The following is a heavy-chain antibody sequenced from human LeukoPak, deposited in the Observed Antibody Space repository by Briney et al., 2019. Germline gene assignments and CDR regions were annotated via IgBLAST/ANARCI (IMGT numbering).Heavy chain of an antibody. CDR3: AKETSSSFDY. CDR1: GFTFSSYA. J-gene: IGHJ4*02. CDR2: ITNSGGST. V-gene: IGHV3-23*01. Sequence: GGSLRLSCAASGFTFSSYAMNWVRQAPGKGLEWFSGITNSGGSTYYADSVKGRFTISRDNSKNTLYLQMNSLRAEDTAVYYCAKETSSSFDYWGQGTLVTVSS. D-gene: IGHD6-6*01.